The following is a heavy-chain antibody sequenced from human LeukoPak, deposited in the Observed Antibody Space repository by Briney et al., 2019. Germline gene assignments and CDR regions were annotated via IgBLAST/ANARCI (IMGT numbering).Heavy chain of an antibody. CDR1: GFTFSSYS. CDR3: AELGITMIGGV. J-gene: IGHJ6*04. CDR2: IRSLSSYI. Sequence: PGGSLRLSCAASGFTFSSYSMNWVRQAPGKGLEWVSSIRSLSSYIYYADSVKGRFTISRDNAKNSLYLQMNSLRAEDTAVYYCAELGITMIGGVWGKGTTVTISS. V-gene: IGHV3-21*01. D-gene: IGHD3-10*02.